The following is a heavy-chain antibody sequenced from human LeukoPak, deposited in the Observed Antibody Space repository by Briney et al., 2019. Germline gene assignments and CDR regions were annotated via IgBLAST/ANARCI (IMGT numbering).Heavy chain of an antibody. Sequence: SETLSLTCAVYGGSFSGYYWSWIRQPPGKGLEWIGYIYYSGSTNYNPSLKSRVTISVDTSKNQFSLKVSSVTAADTAVYYCARKSSGWFFDYWGQGTLVTVSS. CDR2: IYYSGST. D-gene: IGHD6-19*01. CDR1: GGSFSGYY. V-gene: IGHV4-59*01. CDR3: ARKSSGWFFDY. J-gene: IGHJ4*02.